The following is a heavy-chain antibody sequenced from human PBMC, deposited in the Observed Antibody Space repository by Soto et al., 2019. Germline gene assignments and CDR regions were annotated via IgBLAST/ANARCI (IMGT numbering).Heavy chain of an antibody. CDR3: ANSYGSGPPSSY. D-gene: IGHD3-10*01. CDR2: ISGSGGST. Sequence: EVQLLESGGGLVQPGGSLRLSCAASGFTFRSYAVSWVRQAPGKGLEWVSGISGSGGSTYYADSVKGRFTISRDNSKNTLYLQMNSLRAEDTAVYYCANSYGSGPPSSYWGQGTLVTVSS. CDR1: GFTFRSYA. V-gene: IGHV3-23*01. J-gene: IGHJ4*02.